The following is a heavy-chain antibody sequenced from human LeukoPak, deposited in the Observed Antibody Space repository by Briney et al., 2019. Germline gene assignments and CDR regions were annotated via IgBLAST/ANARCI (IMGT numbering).Heavy chain of an antibody. CDR3: ARELSVAGTHDY. CDR2: IYYSGST. J-gene: IGHJ4*02. CDR1: GGSISSYY. Sequence: PSETLSLTCTVSGGSISSYYWSWIRQPPGKGLEWIGYIYYSGSTNYNPSLKSRVTISVDTSKNQFSLKLSSVTATDTAVYYCARELSVAGTHDYWGQGTLVTVSS. D-gene: IGHD6-19*01. V-gene: IGHV4-59*12.